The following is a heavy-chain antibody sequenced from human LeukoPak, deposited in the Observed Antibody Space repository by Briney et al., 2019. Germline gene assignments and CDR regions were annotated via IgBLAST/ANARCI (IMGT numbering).Heavy chain of an antibody. D-gene: IGHD2-2*01. J-gene: IGHJ6*02. V-gene: IGHV3-30*02. CDR3: AKEKVVVPAAINYYGMDV. CDR1: GFTFRSHA. CDR2: IWYDGSNK. Sequence: PGGSLRLSCATSGFTFRSHAMHWVRQSPGKGLEWVAQIWYDGSNKYYADSVKGRFTISRDNSKNTLYLQMNSLRAEDTAVYYCAKEKVVVPAAINYYGMDVWGQGTTVTVSS.